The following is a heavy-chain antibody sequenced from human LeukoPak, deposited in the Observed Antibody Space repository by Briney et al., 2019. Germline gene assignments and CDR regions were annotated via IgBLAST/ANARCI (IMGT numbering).Heavy chain of an antibody. CDR1: AASISTYY. D-gene: IGHD5-12*01. V-gene: IGHV4-59*01. CDR2: IYHSGST. J-gene: IGHJ4*02. Sequence: PSETLSLTCTLSAASISTYYWSWIRHPPGKGLEWIGYIYHSGSTNYNPSLESRVTISVDTSKNQFSLKLSSVTAADTAVYYCARGGGYASPIGYWGQGALVTVCS. CDR3: ARGGGYASPIGY.